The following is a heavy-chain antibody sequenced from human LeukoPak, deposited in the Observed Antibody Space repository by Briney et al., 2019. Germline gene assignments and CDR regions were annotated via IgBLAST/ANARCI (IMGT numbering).Heavy chain of an antibody. CDR3: VRDWGYDSSGYWQKYFDT. CDR2: ISGSGGST. J-gene: IGHJ4*02. CDR1: GFTFSSYG. Sequence: GGSLRLSCAASGFTFSSYGMSWVRQAPGKGLEWVSAISGSGGSTYYADSVKGRFTISRDNAKNTVYLQMNSLRAEDTAVYYCVRDWGYDSSGYWQKYFDTWGQGTLVTVSS. D-gene: IGHD3-22*01. V-gene: IGHV3-23*01.